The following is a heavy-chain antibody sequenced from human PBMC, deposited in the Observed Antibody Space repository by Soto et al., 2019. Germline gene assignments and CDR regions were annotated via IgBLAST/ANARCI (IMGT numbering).Heavy chain of an antibody. J-gene: IGHJ6*03. CDR1: GNTFTSYG. D-gene: IGHD3-10*01. CDR2: ISGYNDNT. CDR3: SRASMVRGPPPNYYYYMDV. V-gene: IGHV1-18*01. Sequence: GASVKVSCKASGNTFTSYGISWVRQAPGQGHERMGWISGYNDNTNYAQKIQGRVTLTTDTSTTTAYMELRSLRSDDTAVYYCSRASMVRGPPPNYYYYMDVWGKGTTVTVSS.